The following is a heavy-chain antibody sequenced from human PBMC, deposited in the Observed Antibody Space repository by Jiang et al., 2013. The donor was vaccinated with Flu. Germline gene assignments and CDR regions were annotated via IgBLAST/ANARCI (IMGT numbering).Heavy chain of an antibody. CDR3: ARGLVQWLGPRWYYFDY. J-gene: IGHJ4*02. D-gene: IGHD6-19*01. V-gene: IGHV3-64*01. CDR2: ISSNGGST. CDR1: IHFSSYA. Sequence: PGGPVETLLCSLWIHFSSYAMHWVRQAPGKGLEYVSAISSNGGSTYYANSVKGRFTISRDNSKNTLYLQMGSLRAEDMAVYYCARGLVQWLGPRWYYFDYWGQGTLVTVSS.